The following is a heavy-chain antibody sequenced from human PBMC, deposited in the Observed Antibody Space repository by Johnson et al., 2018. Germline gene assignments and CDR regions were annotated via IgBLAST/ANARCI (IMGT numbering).Heavy chain of an antibody. CDR3: ARVYDPHFYFYMDV. CDR2: VYSGGTT. Sequence: VQLQQWGAGLLKPSETLSLTCAVYGGSFSGYSWSWIRQSPGKGLEWVSVVYSGGTTYYAESVKGRFTISRDMSKNTVYLEMNSVRAEDTAVYYCARVYDPHFYFYMDVWGKGTTVTVSS. CDR1: GGSFSGYS. D-gene: IGHD3-3*01. J-gene: IGHJ6*03. V-gene: IGHV3-53*01.